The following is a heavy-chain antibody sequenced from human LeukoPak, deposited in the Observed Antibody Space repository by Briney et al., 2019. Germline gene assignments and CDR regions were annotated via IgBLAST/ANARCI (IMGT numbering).Heavy chain of an antibody. CDR1: GFTFTSYG. CDR3: ATGYCSSTNCRIDY. V-gene: IGHV1-18*01. J-gene: IGHJ4*02. CDR2: IRVYNGDT. Sequence: ASVKVSCKASGFTFTSYGISWVRQAPGQGLEWMGWIRVYNGDTNYAQKLQGRVTMTTDTSTSTAYMELRSLRSDDTAVYYCATGYCSSTNCRIDYWGQGTLVSVSS. D-gene: IGHD2-2*03.